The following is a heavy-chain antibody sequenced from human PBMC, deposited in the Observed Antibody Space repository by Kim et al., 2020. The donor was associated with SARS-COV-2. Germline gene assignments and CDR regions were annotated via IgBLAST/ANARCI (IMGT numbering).Heavy chain of an antibody. Sequence: WGSLRLSCAASGFTFSSYWMTWVRQARGKGLEWVASIRGDGSEKKYVESVKGRFTISRDNGKNSVYLQMNTLRAEDTAIYYCAKIRRTEPDVYWGQGTL. D-gene: IGHD2-21*02. J-gene: IGHJ4*02. V-gene: IGHV3-7*01. CDR2: IRGDGSEK. CDR3: AKIRRTEPDVY. CDR1: GFTFSSYW.